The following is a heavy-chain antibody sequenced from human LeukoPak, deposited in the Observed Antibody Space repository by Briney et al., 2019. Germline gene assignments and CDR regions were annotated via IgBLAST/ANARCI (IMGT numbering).Heavy chain of an antibody. CDR1: GGSFSDYY. D-gene: IGHD5-18*01. CDR3: ARGGYSYGYLY. Sequence: SETLSLTYAVYGGSFSDYYWSWIRQPPGKGLEWIGEINHSGSTNYNPSLKSRVTISVDTSKNQFSLKLTSVTAADTAVYYCARGGYSYGYLYWGQGTLVTVSS. CDR2: INHSGST. J-gene: IGHJ4*02. V-gene: IGHV4-34*01.